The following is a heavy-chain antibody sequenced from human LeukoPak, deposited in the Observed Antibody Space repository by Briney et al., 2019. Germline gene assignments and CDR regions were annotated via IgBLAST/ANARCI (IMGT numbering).Heavy chain of an antibody. CDR1: GSRFTSYW. CDR3: ANSRLDVCPGRFDY. Sequence: GGSLQISCQGSGSRFTSYWIGWVRQLPGKGLEGMGIIYPGDSDTRYSPSFQGQVTISADKSISTAYLQWSSLKSADTAMYYCANSRLDVCPGRFDYWGQGTLVTLSS. J-gene: IGHJ4*02. D-gene: IGHD3-16*01. CDR2: IYPGDSDT. V-gene: IGHV5-51*01.